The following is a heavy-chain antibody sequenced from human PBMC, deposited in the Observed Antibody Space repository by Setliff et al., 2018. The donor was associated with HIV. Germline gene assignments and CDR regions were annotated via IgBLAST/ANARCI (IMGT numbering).Heavy chain of an antibody. Sequence: GGSLRLSCAASGFSLNDYRMNWVRQAPGKGLEWVGRSRNKPNSYTTEYAASVKGRFTISRDDSKNSLYLQMNSLKTEDTAVYYCARGRLLWSGSYYYYYMDVWGKGTTVTVSS. CDR3: ARGRLLWSGSYYYYYMDV. CDR2: SRNKPNSYTT. J-gene: IGHJ6*03. V-gene: IGHV3-72*01. CDR1: GFSLNDYR. D-gene: IGHD3-10*01.